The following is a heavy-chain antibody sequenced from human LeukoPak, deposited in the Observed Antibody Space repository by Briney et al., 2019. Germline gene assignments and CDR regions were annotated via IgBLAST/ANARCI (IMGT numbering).Heavy chain of an antibody. CDR2: INSDGSST. CDR3: ARDLTIFGVVTNFDY. Sequence: PGGSLRLSCVASGFTFSSNWMHWVRQAPGKGLVWVSRINSDGSSTHYADSVKGRFTISRDNAKNTVYLQMNSLRAEDTAVYYCARDLTIFGVVTNFDYWGQGTLVTVSS. CDR1: GFTFSSNW. J-gene: IGHJ4*02. D-gene: IGHD3-3*01. V-gene: IGHV3-74*01.